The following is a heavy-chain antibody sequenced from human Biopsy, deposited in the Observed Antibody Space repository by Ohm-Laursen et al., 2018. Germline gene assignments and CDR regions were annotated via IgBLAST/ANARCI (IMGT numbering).Heavy chain of an antibody. V-gene: IGHV4-59*01. CDR1: GDSISSYY. Sequence: TLSLTCTVSGDSISSYYWSWIRQPPGKGLQWIGYVYYTGSTDYNPSLQSRVTISVDTSKNHFSLRLRSVTPADTAVYYCARGSNDFGGLYFPRWGQGTLLTVSS. CDR3: ARGSNDFGGLYFPR. D-gene: IGHD4-23*01. CDR2: VYYTGST. J-gene: IGHJ4*02.